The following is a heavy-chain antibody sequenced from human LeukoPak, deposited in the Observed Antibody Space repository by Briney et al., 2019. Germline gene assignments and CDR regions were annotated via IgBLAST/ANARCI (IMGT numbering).Heavy chain of an antibody. V-gene: IGHV6-1*01. CDR3: ARGYGSGTFDY. Sequence: SQTLSLTCAISGDSVSTNSAVWNWIRQSPSGGLEWLGRTYYRSKWYNDYAVSVKSRVTINPGTSKNQFSLQLNSVTPEDTAVYYCARGYGSGTFDYWGQGTLVTVSS. J-gene: IGHJ4*02. D-gene: IGHD3-10*01. CDR1: GDSVSTNSAV. CDR2: TYYRSKWYN.